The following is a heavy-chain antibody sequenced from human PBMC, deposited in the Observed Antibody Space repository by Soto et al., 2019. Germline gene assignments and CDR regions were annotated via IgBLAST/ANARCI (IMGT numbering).Heavy chain of an antibody. CDR1: GVSISSSSYY. J-gene: IGHJ4*02. Sequence: QVQLQESGPGLVKPSQTLSLTCNVSGVSISSSSYYWSWIRQNPGKGLEWIGYISYSGNTHYNPSLKSRVTISRDTSETQFSLSLSSVPAADTAVYFCARDGNAYSRFDYRGQGSLVTVSS. V-gene: IGHV4-31*03. D-gene: IGHD3-16*01. CDR2: ISYSGNT. CDR3: ARDGNAYSRFDY.